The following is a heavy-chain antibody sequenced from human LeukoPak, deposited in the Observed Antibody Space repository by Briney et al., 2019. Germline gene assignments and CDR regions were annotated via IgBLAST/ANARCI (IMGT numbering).Heavy chain of an antibody. CDR2: ISYDGSNK. D-gene: IGHD3-10*01. Sequence: GGSLRLSCAASGFTFSSYAMHWVRQAPGKGLEWVAVISYDGSNKYYADSVKGRFTISRDNSKNTLYLQMNSLRAEDTAVYYCARARESSGFDYWGQGTLVSVSS. CDR1: GFTFSSYA. V-gene: IGHV3-30*04. J-gene: IGHJ4*02. CDR3: ARARESSGFDY.